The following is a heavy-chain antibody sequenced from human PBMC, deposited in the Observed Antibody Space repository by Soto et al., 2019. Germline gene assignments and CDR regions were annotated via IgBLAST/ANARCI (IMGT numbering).Heavy chain of an antibody. J-gene: IGHJ4*02. CDR3: ARDLEYYYDCSGCFFDY. CDR1: GYTFTSYG. D-gene: IGHD3-22*01. V-gene: IGHV1-18*04. CDR2: ISAYNGNT. Sequence: ASVKVSCKASGYTFTSYGISWVRQAPGQGLEWMGWISAYNGNTNYAQKLQGRVTMTTDTSTSTAYMELRSLRSDDTAVYYCARDLEYYYDCSGCFFDYWGQGTLVTVSS.